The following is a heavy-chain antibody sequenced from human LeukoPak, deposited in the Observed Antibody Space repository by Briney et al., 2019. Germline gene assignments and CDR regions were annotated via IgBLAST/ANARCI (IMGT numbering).Heavy chain of an antibody. CDR2: MNPNSGNT. D-gene: IGHD4-23*01. Sequence: ASVKVSCKASGYTFTTYDINWVRQATGQGLEWIGWMNPNSGNTGYAQKFQGRVSITRDISISTAYMELSSLRSEDTAVYYCARDYGGKFGWFDPWGQGNLVTVSS. J-gene: IGHJ5*02. V-gene: IGHV1-8*03. CDR1: GYTFTTYD. CDR3: ARDYGGKFGWFDP.